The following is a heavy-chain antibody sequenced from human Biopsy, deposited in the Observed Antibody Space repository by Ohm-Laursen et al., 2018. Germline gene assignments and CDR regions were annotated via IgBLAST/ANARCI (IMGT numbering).Heavy chain of an antibody. CDR1: GGSFSGYF. Sequence: LSLTCVVSGGSFSGYFCSWIRQPPGKGLEWIGEINHRGNTKYSPSLRSRVSISVDTSKNQFSLNVNSVTAADTAVYYCAVLYGAFDYWGQGQLVSVSA. J-gene: IGHJ4*02. CDR2: INHRGNT. D-gene: IGHD4/OR15-4a*01. V-gene: IGHV4-34*01. CDR3: AVLYGAFDY.